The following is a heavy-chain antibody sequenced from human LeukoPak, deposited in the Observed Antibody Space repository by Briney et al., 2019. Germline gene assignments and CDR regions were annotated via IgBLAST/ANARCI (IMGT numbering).Heavy chain of an antibody. D-gene: IGHD2-21*02. CDR3: ARTTVTVTATGEFDY. Sequence: ASVKVSCKASGYTFTGYYIHWVRQAPGQGLEWMGRINPNNGGTNYAQEFQGRVTMTRDTSINTAYMELSRLTYDDTAVYYCARTTVTVTATGEFDYWGQGILVTVSS. CDR2: INPNNGGT. J-gene: IGHJ4*02. CDR1: GYTFTGYY. V-gene: IGHV1-2*06.